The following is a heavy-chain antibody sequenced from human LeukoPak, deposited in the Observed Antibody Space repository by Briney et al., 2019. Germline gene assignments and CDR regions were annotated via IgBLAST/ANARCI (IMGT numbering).Heavy chain of an antibody. CDR2: ISYDGIYK. D-gene: IGHD3-10*01. CDR1: GFTFSDYA. Sequence: GRSLRLSCAASGFTFSDYAMHWVRLAPGKGLEWVAVISYDGIYKYYADSVKGRFTISRDNSKNTLYLQMNSLRAEDTAVYYCARGSGSILYYYYMDVWGKGTTVTISS. V-gene: IGHV3-30*04. J-gene: IGHJ6*03. CDR3: ARGSGSILYYYYMDV.